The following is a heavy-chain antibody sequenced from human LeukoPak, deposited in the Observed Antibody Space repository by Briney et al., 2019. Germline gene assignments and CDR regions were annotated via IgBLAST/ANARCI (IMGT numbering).Heavy chain of an antibody. D-gene: IGHD1-26*01. CDR3: ANIRGGSYYSGSDY. J-gene: IGHJ4*02. Sequence: GGSLRLSCAASGFTFSSYAMNWVLQAPGKGLEWVSAVRGSDAGTSYADSVKGRFTISRDNSKNTLYLQMNSLRAEDTAVYYCANIRGGSYYSGSDYWGQGTLVTVSS. CDR1: GFTFSSYA. V-gene: IGHV3-23*01. CDR2: VRGSDAGT.